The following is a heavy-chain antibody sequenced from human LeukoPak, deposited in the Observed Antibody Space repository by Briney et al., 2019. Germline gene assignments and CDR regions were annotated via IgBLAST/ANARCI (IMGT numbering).Heavy chain of an antibody. J-gene: IGHJ3*02. V-gene: IGHV5-51*01. CDR1: GYIFTSYW. CDR3: ARRGGYCSSTTCYGVSRAFDI. Sequence: GESLKISCKGSGYIFTSYWIGWVRQMPGKGLELMGIIYPSDSDITYRPSFQGQVTISADKSINTVYLQWGSLKASDTAMYYCARRGGYCSSTTCYGVSRAFDIWGQGTMVSVSS. D-gene: IGHD2-2*01. CDR2: IYPSDSDI.